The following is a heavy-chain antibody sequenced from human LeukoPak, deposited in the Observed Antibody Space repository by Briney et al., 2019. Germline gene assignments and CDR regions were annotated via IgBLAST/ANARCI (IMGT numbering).Heavy chain of an antibody. V-gene: IGHV1-46*01. J-gene: IGHJ4*02. CDR2: INPSGGST. CDR3: VREVESVSFPDRYYFDS. Sequence: ASVKVSCKASGYTFTSYYMHWVRQAPGQGLEWMGIINPSGGSTSYAQKFQGRVTMTRDMSATTAYMQLDNLRSEDTAVYYCVREVESVSFPDRYYFDSWGQGTLVTVSS. CDR1: GYTFTSYY. D-gene: IGHD2-21*02.